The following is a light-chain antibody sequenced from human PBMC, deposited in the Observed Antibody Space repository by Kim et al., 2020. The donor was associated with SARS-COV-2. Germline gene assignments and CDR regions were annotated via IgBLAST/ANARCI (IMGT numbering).Light chain of an antibody. Sequence: GEGATLAGRARQGVGSNVGWDQQKPGQAPRLLIYGAATRATGIPARFSGSGSGTEFTLTISSLQSEDFAVDYCQQYNNWPPLTFGQGTKLEI. CDR1: QGVGSN. CDR2: GAA. J-gene: IGKJ2*01. V-gene: IGKV3-15*01. CDR3: QQYNNWPPLT.